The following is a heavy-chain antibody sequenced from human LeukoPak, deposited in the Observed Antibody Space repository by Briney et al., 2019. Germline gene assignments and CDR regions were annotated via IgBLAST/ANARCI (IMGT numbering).Heavy chain of an antibody. CDR2: LHPTNGGT. Sequence: ASVKVSCKASGYPFTAHYMHWVRQAPGQGLEWMGWLHPTNGGTNIPQKFQGRVTMTRDTSISTAYMELSRLTSDDTAVYYYARFSGDSSGYLDYWGQGTLVTVSS. V-gene: IGHV1-2*02. J-gene: IGHJ4*02. CDR3: ARFSGDSSGYLDY. D-gene: IGHD3-22*01. CDR1: GYPFTAHY.